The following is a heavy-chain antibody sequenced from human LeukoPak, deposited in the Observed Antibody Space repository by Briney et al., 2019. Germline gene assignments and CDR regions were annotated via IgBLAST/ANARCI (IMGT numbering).Heavy chain of an antibody. J-gene: IGHJ3*02. CDR1: TGSISTYY. Sequence: SETLSLTWTGTTGSISTYYWSWIRQPPGKGLEWIGYIYSSVSTNYTPSLKSRVTISVDTSKNQISLKLSSVTAADAAVYYCARQDSDAFDIWGQGTMVTVSS. CDR3: ARQDSDAFDI. CDR2: IYSSVST. V-gene: IGHV4-59*08.